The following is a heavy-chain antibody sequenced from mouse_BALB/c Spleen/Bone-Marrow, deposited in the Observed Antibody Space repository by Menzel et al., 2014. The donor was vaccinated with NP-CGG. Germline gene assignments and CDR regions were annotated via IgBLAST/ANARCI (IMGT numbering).Heavy chain of an antibody. V-gene: IGHV1-20*02. J-gene: IGHJ4*01. CDR3: ARYYGQGAMDY. D-gene: IGHD1-2*01. CDR1: GYSFTGYF. Sequence: VQLQQSGPELVKPGASVKISCKASGYSFTGYFMNWVMQSHGKSLEWIGRINPYNGDTFYNQKFKGKATLTVDKSSSTAHMELRSLASEDSAVYYCARYYGQGAMDYRGQGTSVTVSS. CDR2: INPYNGDT.